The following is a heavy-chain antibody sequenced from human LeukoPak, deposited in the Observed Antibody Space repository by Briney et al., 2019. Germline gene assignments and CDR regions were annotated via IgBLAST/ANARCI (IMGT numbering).Heavy chain of an antibody. J-gene: IGHJ5*02. Sequence: GGSLRLSCAASGFTFDDYAMHWVRQAPGKGLEWVSGISWNSGSIGYADSVKGRFTISRDNSKNTLYVEMNSLRAEDTAVYYCAKVGDGHCSTTSCYGWFDPWGQGTLVTVSS. CDR3: AKVGDGHCSTTSCYGWFDP. V-gene: IGHV3-9*01. CDR2: ISWNSGSI. D-gene: IGHD2-2*01. CDR1: GFTFDDYA.